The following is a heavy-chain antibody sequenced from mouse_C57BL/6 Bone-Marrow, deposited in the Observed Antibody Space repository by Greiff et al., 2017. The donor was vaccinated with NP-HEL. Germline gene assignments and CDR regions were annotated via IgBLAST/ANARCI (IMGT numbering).Heavy chain of an antibody. V-gene: IGHV7-3*01. CDR1: GFTFTDYY. D-gene: IGHD5-2*01. CDR2: IRNKANGYTT. Sequence: EVQLVESGGGLVQPGGSLSLSCAASGFTFTDYYMSWVRQPPGKALEWLGFIRNKANGYTTEYSASVKGRFTISRDNSQSILYLQMNALRAEDSATYYCARGHGEYAVRSYYAMDYWGQGTSVTVSS. J-gene: IGHJ4*01. CDR3: ARGHGEYAVRSYYAMDY.